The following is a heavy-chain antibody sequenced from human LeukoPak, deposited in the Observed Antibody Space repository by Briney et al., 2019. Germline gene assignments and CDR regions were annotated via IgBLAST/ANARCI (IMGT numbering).Heavy chain of an antibody. Sequence: SETLSLTCAVYGGSFSGYYWSWIRQPPGKGLEWIGEINHSGSTNYNPSLKSRVTISVDTSKNQFSLKLSSVTAADTAVYYCARPYGSGSYYNPWGQGTLVTVSS. V-gene: IGHV4-34*01. CDR2: INHSGST. D-gene: IGHD3-10*01. CDR1: GGSFSGYY. CDR3: ARPYGSGSYYNP. J-gene: IGHJ5*02.